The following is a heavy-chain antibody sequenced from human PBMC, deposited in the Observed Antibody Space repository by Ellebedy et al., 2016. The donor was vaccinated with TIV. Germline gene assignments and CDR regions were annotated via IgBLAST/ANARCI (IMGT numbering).Heavy chain of an antibody. J-gene: IGHJ6*02. CDR1: GFTFSSYG. V-gene: IGHV3-33*01. CDR3: ARGTPHPTHTRLLYGMDV. D-gene: IGHD3-3*01. CDR2: IWYDGSNK. Sequence: GGSLRLXXAASGFTFSSYGMHWVRQAPGKGLEWVAVIWYDGSNKYYADSVKGRFTISRDNSKNTLYLQMNSLRAEDTAVYYCARGTPHPTHTRLLYGMDVWGQGTTVTVSS.